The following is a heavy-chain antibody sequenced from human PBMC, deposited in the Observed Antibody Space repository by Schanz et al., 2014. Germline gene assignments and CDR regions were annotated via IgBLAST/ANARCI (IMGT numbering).Heavy chain of an antibody. Sequence: EVQLVESGGGLVQPGRSLRLSCAASGFPFNEYGMLWVRQAPGKGLEWVSSISWNSGSIDYADSVKGRFTISRDNAKNSLYLQMNSLRAEDTAVYYCARADIGARTHDYYYYFIDVWGIGTTVTVSS. J-gene: IGHJ6*03. D-gene: IGHD6-6*01. CDR3: ARADIGARTHDYYYYFIDV. V-gene: IGHV3-9*01. CDR2: ISWNSGSI. CDR1: GFPFNEYG.